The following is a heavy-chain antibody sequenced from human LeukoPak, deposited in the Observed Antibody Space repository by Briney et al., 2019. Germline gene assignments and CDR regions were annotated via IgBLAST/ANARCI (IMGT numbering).Heavy chain of an antibody. CDR2: IYSSATT. Sequence: GGSLRLSCAASGFTVSSSYVSWVRQAPGKGLEWVSAIYSSATTYYTDSVRGRFTISRDNSKNTLYLQMNSLRAEDTAVYYCAKSTRAVMAMMDVWGKGTTVTVSS. J-gene: IGHJ6*04. V-gene: IGHV3-53*01. CDR1: GFTVSSSY. D-gene: IGHD3-16*01. CDR3: AKSTRAVMAMMDV.